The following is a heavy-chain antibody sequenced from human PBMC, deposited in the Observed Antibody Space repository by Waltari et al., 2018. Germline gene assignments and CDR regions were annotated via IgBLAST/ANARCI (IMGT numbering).Heavy chain of an antibody. CDR2: INPICGST. D-gene: IGHD2-2*01. V-gene: IGHV1-46*01. CDR1: GYTFTSYY. CDR3: ARPHQLLGDHAFDI. Sequence: QVQLVQSGAEVKKPGASVKVSCKASGYTFTSYYMPGVHQAPGQGLEWMGIINPICGSTSYAQKFQGRVTMTRDTSTSTVYMELSSLRSEDTAVYYCARPHQLLGDHAFDIWGQGTMVTVSS. J-gene: IGHJ3*02.